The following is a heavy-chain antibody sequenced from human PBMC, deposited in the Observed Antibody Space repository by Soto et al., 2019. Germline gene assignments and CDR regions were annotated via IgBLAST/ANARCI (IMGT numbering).Heavy chain of an antibody. CDR1: GYTFTSYA. J-gene: IGHJ6*02. CDR3: ARDPIDSSGYPGYYGMDV. V-gene: IGHV1-3*01. Sequence: ASVKVSCKASGYTFTSYAMHWVRQAPGQRLEWMGWINAGNGNTKYSQKFQGRVTITRDTSASTAYMELSSLRSEDTAVYYCARDPIDSSGYPGYYGMDVWGQGTTVTVSS. D-gene: IGHD3-22*01. CDR2: INAGNGNT.